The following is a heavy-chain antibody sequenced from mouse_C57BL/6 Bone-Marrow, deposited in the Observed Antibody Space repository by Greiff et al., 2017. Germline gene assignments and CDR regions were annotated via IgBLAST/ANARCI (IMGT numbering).Heavy chain of an antibody. D-gene: IGHD3-1*01. Sequence: QVQLQQPGAELVKPGASVKMSCKASGYTFTSYWITWVKQRPGQGLEWIGDIYPTSSRTNYNEKFKSKAILTVDTSSNTAYMQLSSLTSEDSAVFYCARSGPRGRSFDYWGQGTTLTVSS. CDR2: IYPTSSRT. J-gene: IGHJ2*01. CDR1: GYTFTSYW. CDR3: ARSGPRGRSFDY. V-gene: IGHV1-55*01.